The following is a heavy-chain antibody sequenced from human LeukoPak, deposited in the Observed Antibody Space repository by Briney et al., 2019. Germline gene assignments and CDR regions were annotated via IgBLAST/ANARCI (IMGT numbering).Heavy chain of an antibody. CDR1: GLTFSTYA. J-gene: IGHJ4*02. CDR3: AKRPDCSTTNCFCFEC. D-gene: IGHD2-2*01. V-gene: IGHV3-23*01. Sequence: PGGSLRLSCAASGLTFSTYAMSWVRQAPGQGLEWVSSISGDGGSTYYAESVKGRFTISRDNSKNTLYLQMNSLRAEDTAVYYCAKRPDCSTTNCFCFECWGQGTLVTVSS. CDR2: ISGDGGST.